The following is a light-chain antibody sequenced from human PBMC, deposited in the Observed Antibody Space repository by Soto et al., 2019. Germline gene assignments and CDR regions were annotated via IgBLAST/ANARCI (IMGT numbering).Light chain of an antibody. J-gene: IGKJ1*01. CDR2: GAS. CDR1: QSVSSSY. V-gene: IGKV3-20*01. Sequence: EIVLTQSPGTRSLSPGERATLSCRASQSVSSSYLAWYQQKPGQAPRRLIYGASSRATGIPDRFSGSGSGTDFTLSISRLEPEDFAVYYCQRYGSSPLTFGQGTKVEIK. CDR3: QRYGSSPLT.